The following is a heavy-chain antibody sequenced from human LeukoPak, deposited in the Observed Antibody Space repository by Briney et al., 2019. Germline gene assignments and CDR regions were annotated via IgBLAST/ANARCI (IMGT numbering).Heavy chain of an antibody. V-gene: IGHV4-30-4*08. CDR3: ARVVVVVAAIDY. CDR1: GGSISSGDYY. CDR2: IYYSGST. D-gene: IGHD2-15*01. Sequence: SETLSLTCPVSGGSISSGDYYWSWIRQPPGKGLEWIGYIYYSGSTYYNPSLKSRVTISVDTSKNQFSLKLSSVTAADTAVYYCARVVVVVAAIDYWGQGTLVTVSS. J-gene: IGHJ4*02.